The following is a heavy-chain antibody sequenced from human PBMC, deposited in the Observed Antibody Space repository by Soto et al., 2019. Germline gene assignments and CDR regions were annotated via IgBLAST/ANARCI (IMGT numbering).Heavy chain of an antibody. J-gene: IGHJ4*02. CDR1: GGIFSSYA. CDR2: VIPVLGQA. V-gene: IGHV1-69*13. D-gene: IGHD1-26*01. Sequence: ASVKVSCKASGGIFSSYAISWRRQAPGQGLEWMGAVIPVLGQAYYAQALQDRVTITADESTRTAYMELSSLTSEDTAVYFCARVGGVGAPPGADYWGQGTLVTVSS. CDR3: ARVGGVGAPPGADY.